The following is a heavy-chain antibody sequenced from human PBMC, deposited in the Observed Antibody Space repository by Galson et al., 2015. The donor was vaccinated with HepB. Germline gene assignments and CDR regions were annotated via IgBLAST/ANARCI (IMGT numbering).Heavy chain of an antibody. Sequence: SLRLSCAAFGFTVSSNYMSWVRQAPGKGLEWVSVIYSGGSTYYADSAKGRFTISRDNSKNTLYLQMNSLRAEDTAVYYCARDLSDYYDSSGYYSDYWGQGTLVTVSS. J-gene: IGHJ4*02. CDR3: ARDLSDYYDSSGYYSDY. V-gene: IGHV3-66*02. D-gene: IGHD3-22*01. CDR2: IYSGGST. CDR1: GFTVSSNY.